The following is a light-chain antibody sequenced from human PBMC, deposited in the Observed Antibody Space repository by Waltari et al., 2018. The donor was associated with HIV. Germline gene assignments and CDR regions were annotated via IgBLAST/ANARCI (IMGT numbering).Light chain of an antibody. CDR3: ASWDDSLNGPV. CDR2: GKH. CDR1: RPNFGSKT. J-gene: IGLJ2*01. Sequence: QSVLTQPPSTSGTPGQRVTISCSGRRPNFGSKTVNWFQHLPGKASKVLIYGKHQRPSGVPDRFSGSKSGTSASLAIGGLQSEDEADYYCASWDDSLNGPVFGGGTTLTVL. V-gene: IGLV1-44*01.